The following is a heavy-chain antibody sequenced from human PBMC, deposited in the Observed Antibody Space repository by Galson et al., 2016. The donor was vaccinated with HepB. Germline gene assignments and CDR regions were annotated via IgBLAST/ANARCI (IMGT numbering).Heavy chain of an antibody. D-gene: IGHD3-3*01. V-gene: IGHV1-3*01. CDR1: GYSFTSYA. CDR3: SRVGGVTIFGVDPHPLVRFDY. Sequence: SVKVSCKASGYSFTSYAIHWVRQAPGQRLEWMGRINSGNGNTKYSQKFQDRFTITRDTAASTAYMELNSLRSEDTAVYYCSRVGGVTIFGVDPHPLVRFDYWGQGTLVTGAS. J-gene: IGHJ4*02. CDR2: INSGNGNT.